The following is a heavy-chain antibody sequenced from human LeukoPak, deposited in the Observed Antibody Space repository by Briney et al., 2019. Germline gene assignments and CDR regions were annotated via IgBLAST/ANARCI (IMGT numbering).Heavy chain of an antibody. CDR1: GFTFSTYT. J-gene: IGHJ6*03. Sequence: GGSLRLSCAASGFTFSTYTVHWVRQAPGEGLEWVAVISYDGSNKYYADSVKGRFTISRDNSKNTLYLQMSSLRAEDTAVYYCAKGIRQLGNYYYYMDVWGKGTTVTVSS. D-gene: IGHD7-27*01. CDR2: ISYDGSNK. CDR3: AKGIRQLGNYYYYMDV. V-gene: IGHV3-30*04.